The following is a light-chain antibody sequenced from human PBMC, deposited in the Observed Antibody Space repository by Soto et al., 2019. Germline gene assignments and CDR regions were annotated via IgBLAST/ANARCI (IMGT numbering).Light chain of an antibody. CDR2: DAS. Sequence: EIVLAQSPATLSLSPGERATLSCRASQDISNVVACYQQRPGQARRLLIYDASNRATGIPARFSGSGSGTDFTLTIVGLEPEDFAIYYCQQRASWPPFTFGQGTKLEV. J-gene: IGKJ2*01. V-gene: IGKV3-11*01. CDR1: QDISNV. CDR3: QQRASWPPFT.